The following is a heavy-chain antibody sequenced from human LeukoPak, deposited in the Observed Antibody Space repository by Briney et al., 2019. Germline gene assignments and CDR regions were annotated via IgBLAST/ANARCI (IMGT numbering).Heavy chain of an antibody. CDR1: GDSISSGDYY. D-gene: IGHD1-26*01. CDR3: ARHWRGSSYLDY. CDR2: IHYSGST. Sequence: PSETLSLTCTVSGDSISSGDYYWTWIRQHPGKGLEWIGCIHYSGSTNYNPSLKSRVTISVDTSKNQFSLELNSVTAADTAVYYCARHWRGSSYLDYWGQGTLVTVSS. J-gene: IGHJ4*02. V-gene: IGHV4-30-4*08.